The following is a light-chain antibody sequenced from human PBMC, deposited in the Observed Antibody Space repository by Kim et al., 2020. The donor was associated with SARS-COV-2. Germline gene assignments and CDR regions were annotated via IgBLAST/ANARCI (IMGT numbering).Light chain of an antibody. Sequence: EIVMTQSPTTLSVSPGERATLPCRASQSVSSNLAWYQQKPGQAPRHLIYGAATRATGIPARFSGSGSGTEFTLTISSLQSEDFEVYYCQQYNNWPPYTFGQGTKLEI. V-gene: IGKV3-15*01. CDR1: QSVSSN. CDR3: QQYNNWPPYT. CDR2: GAA. J-gene: IGKJ2*01.